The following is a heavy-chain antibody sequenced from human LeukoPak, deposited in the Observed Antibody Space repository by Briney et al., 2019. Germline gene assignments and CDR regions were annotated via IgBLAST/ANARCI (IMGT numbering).Heavy chain of an antibody. CDR1: GGSISRGSYY. D-gene: IGHD6-13*01. CDR2: IYTSGTT. V-gene: IGHV4-61*02. CDR3: ARLEYSSSWSTARFDY. J-gene: IGHJ4*02. Sequence: PSETLSLTCVVSGGSISRGSYYWNWIRQPAGKGLEWMRRIYTSGTTNYNPSLKSRVTLSVDTSRNQLSLQLTSVTAADTAVYYCARLEYSSSWSTARFDYWGQGTLVTVSS.